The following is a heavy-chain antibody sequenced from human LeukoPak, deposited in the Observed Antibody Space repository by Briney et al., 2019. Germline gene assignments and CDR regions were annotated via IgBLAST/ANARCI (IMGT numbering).Heavy chain of an antibody. CDR2: IKYERSEK. J-gene: IGHJ4*02. CDR3: ARDEYYDFWSGYYNGLYYFDY. D-gene: IGHD3-3*01. CDR1: GFTFTSYW. V-gene: IGHV3-7*01. Sequence: GGSLRLSCAASGFTFTSYWMSWVRQAPGKGLEWVANIKYERSEKYYVDSVKGRFTISRDNAKNALYLQMNSLRAEDTAVYYCARDEYYDFWSGYYNGLYYFDYWGQGTLVTVSS.